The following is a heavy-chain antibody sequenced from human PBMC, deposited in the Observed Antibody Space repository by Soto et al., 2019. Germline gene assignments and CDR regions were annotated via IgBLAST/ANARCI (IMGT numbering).Heavy chain of an antibody. CDR1: GFTFSSYA. Sequence: ESGGGVVQPGRSLRLSCAASGFTFSSYAMHWVRQAPGKGLEWVAVISYYGSNKYYADSVKGLFTITRDNSKNTLYLQMNSLRAEDTAVYYCARGRPVAGTNLNDYCGQGTLVTVSS. D-gene: IGHD6-19*01. CDR3: ARGRPVAGTNLNDY. CDR2: ISYYGSNK. V-gene: IGHV3-30*14. J-gene: IGHJ4*02.